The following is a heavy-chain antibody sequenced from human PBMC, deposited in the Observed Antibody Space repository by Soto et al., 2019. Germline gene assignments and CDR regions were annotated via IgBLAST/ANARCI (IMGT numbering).Heavy chain of an antibody. V-gene: IGHV4-34*01. CDR2: VNHSGST. Sequence: XGTLALTCAVYGGSFSGYYWSWIRQPPGKGLEWIGEVNHSGSTNYNPSLKSRVTISVDTSKNQFSLKLSSVTAADTAVYYCARGQRYYDYVLGSYRYGDPDYYYGMDVWGQGTTVTVSS. J-gene: IGHJ6*02. CDR3: ARGQRYYDYVLGSYRYGDPDYYYGMDV. D-gene: IGHD3-16*02. CDR1: GGSFSGYY.